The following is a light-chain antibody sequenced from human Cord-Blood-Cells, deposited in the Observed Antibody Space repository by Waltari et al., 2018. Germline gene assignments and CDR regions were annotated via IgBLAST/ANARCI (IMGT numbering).Light chain of an antibody. Sequence: EIVMTQSPATLSVSPGERATLSCRASQSVSSNLAWYQQKPGHAPRLLIYVASTRATGIPARFSGSGSGTEFTLTISSRQSEDFAVYYCQQYNNWPYTFGQGTKLEIK. CDR3: QQYNNWPYT. V-gene: IGKV3-15*01. J-gene: IGKJ2*01. CDR2: VAS. CDR1: QSVSSN.